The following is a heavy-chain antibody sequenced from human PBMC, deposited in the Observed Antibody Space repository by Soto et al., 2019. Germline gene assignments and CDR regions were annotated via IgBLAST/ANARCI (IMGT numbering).Heavy chain of an antibody. CDR3: ARVKWVYYDSSGYYYRYYYYYGMDV. CDR2: IKQDGSEK. D-gene: IGHD3-22*01. Sequence: GSLRLSCAASGFTFSSYWMSWVRQAPGKGLEWVANIKQDGSEKYYVDSVKGRFTISRDNAKNSLYLQMNSLRAEDTAVYYCARVKWVYYDSSGYYYRYYYYYGMDVWGQGTTVTVSS. CDR1: GFTFSSYW. J-gene: IGHJ6*02. V-gene: IGHV3-7*01.